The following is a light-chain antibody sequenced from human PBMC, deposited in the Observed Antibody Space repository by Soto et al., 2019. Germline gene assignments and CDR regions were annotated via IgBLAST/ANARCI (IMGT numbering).Light chain of an antibody. CDR1: QSISSW. Sequence: DIQMTQSPSTLSASVGDRVTITCRASQSISSWLAWYQQKPGKAPKLLIYTASSLQSGVPSRFSGSGSGTDFTLTINGLQPEDFATYYCQQAASFPITFGQGTRLEIK. J-gene: IGKJ5*01. CDR3: QQAASFPIT. V-gene: IGKV1-12*01. CDR2: TAS.